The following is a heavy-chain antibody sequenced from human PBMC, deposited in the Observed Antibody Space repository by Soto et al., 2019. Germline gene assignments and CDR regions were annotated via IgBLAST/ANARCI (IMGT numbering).Heavy chain of an antibody. D-gene: IGHD3-10*01. Sequence: LVKVSCKAFGYTFTSYARHWVRQAHGQRLEWMGWINAGNGNTKYSQKFQGRVTITRDTSASTAYMELSSLRSEYTALYYCAIVQYSGSYYNVFDYWGQGTLVTVSS. V-gene: IGHV1-3*01. CDR3: AIVQYSGSYYNVFDY. CDR2: INAGNGNT. CDR1: GYTFTSYA. J-gene: IGHJ4*02.